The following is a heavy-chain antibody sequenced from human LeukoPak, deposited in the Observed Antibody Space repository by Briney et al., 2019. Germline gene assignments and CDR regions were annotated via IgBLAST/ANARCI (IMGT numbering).Heavy chain of an antibody. CDR1: GFTFSSYW. CDR3: ARGLSTYSSSPGVDY. V-gene: IGHV3-74*01. J-gene: IGHJ4*02. Sequence: RGSLRLSCAPSGFTFSSYWMHWVRQAPGKGLVWVSRINSDASSTSYADAVKGRFTICTDNAKNTLYLQMNSLRAEDTAVYYCARGLSTYSSSPGVDYWGQGTLVTVSS. CDR2: INSDASST. D-gene: IGHD6-6*01.